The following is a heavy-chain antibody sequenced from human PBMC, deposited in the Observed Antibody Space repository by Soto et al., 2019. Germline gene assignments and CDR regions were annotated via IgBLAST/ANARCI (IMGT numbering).Heavy chain of an antibody. J-gene: IGHJ4*02. CDR2: IYYSGST. D-gene: IGHD5-18*01. CDR3: ARGKQLWPITYYFDY. V-gene: IGHV4-39*07. Sequence: LETLSLTCTVSGGSISSSTYYWGWIRQPPGKGLEWIGCIYYSGSTYYNPSLKSRVTISVDTSKNQFSLRLSSVTAADTAVYFCARGKQLWPITYYFDYWGQGTLVTVSS. CDR1: GGSISSSTYY.